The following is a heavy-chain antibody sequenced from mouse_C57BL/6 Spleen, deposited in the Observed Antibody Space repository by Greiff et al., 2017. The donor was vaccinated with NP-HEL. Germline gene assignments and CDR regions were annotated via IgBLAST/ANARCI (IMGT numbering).Heavy chain of an antibody. CDR2: ISSGSSTI. J-gene: IGHJ3*01. V-gene: IGHV5-17*01. CDR3: ATLQGGIYYDAY. D-gene: IGHD2-4*01. Sequence: EVMLVESGGGLVKPGGSLKLSCAASGFTFSDYGMHWVRQAPEKGLEWVAYISSGSSTIYYADTVKGRFTISRDNAKNTLFLQMTSLRSEDTAMYYCATLQGGIYYDAYWGQGTLVTVSA. CDR1: GFTFSDYG.